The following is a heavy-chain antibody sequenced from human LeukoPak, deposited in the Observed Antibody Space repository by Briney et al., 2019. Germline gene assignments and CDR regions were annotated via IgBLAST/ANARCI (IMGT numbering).Heavy chain of an antibody. CDR1: GFTFSSYG. CDR2: IWYDGSNK. D-gene: IGHD5-24*01. V-gene: IGHV3-33*08. Sequence: PGGSLRLSCAASGFTFSSYGMHWARQAPGKGLEWVAVIWYDGSNKYYADSVKGRFTISRDNSKNTLYLQMNSLRAEDTAVYYCARDLGEMATLESNCYYYYYGMDVWGQGTTVTVSS. CDR3: ARDLGEMATLESNCYYYYYGMDV. J-gene: IGHJ6*02.